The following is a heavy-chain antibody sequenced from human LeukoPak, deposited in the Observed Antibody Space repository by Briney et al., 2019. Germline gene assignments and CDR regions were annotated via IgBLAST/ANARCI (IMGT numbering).Heavy chain of an antibody. V-gene: IGHV3-21*05. CDR2: ISSSSIAI. Sequence: PGGSLRLSCAASGFTFSSFSMKWVRQAPGKGLEWISYISSSSIAIYYADSVKGRFTISRDNAKNSLYLQMNSLRAEDTAVYYCARGYYGFDIWGQGTMVTVSS. D-gene: IGHD3-10*01. CDR1: GFTFSSFS. J-gene: IGHJ3*02. CDR3: ARGYYGFDI.